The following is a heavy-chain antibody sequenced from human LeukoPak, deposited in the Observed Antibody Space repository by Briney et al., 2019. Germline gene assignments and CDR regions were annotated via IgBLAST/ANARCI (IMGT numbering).Heavy chain of an antibody. D-gene: IGHD2-2*01. CDR1: GFTFSNAW. Sequence: GGSLRLSCAASGFTFSNAWMSWVRQAPGKELEWVANIKQDGSEKYYVDSVKGRFTISRDNAKNSLYLQMNSLRAEDTAVYYCARDRRCSSTSCYYFDYWGQGTLVTVSS. CDR3: ARDRRCSSTSCYYFDY. CDR2: IKQDGSEK. V-gene: IGHV3-7*04. J-gene: IGHJ4*02.